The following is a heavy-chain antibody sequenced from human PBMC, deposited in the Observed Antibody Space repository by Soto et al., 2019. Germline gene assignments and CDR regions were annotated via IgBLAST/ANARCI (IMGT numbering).Heavy chain of an antibody. CDR2: ISYDGSNK. D-gene: IGHD6-19*01. V-gene: IGHV3-30*18. CDR1: GFTFSSYG. CDR3: AKDQDSSGWYVSQYYYYGRDV. J-gene: IGHJ6*02. Sequence: PGGSLRLSCAASGFTFSSYGMHWVRQAPGKGLEWVAVISYDGSNKYYADSVKGRFTISRDNSKNTLYLQMNSLRAEDTAVYYCAKDQDSSGWYVSQYYYYGRDVWGQGTTVTVSS.